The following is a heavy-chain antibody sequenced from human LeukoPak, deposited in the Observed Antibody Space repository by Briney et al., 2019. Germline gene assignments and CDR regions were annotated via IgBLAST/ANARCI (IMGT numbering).Heavy chain of an antibody. CDR2: INADGSTT. Sequence: PGGSLRLSCVASGFSFSSYWMAWVRQAPGKGLVWVSRINADGSTTNDADSVKGRFTISRDNAKNTLYLQMNSLRAEDTAVYYCATGAYSGSYRGLDYWGQGTLVAVSS. D-gene: IGHD1-26*01. CDR3: ATGAYSGSYRGLDY. V-gene: IGHV3-74*01. J-gene: IGHJ4*02. CDR1: GFSFSSYW.